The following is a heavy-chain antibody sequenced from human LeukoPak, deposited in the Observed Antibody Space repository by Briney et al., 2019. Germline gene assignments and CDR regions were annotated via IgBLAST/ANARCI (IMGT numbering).Heavy chain of an antibody. CDR2: INPNSGGT. D-gene: IGHD1-7*01. CDR3: ARGLSRELRNMGY. Sequence: ASVKVSCKASGYTFTGCYMHWVRQAPGQGLEWMGWINPNSGGTNYAQKFQGRVTMTRDTSISTAYMELSRLRSDDTAVYYCARGLSRELRNMGYWGQGTLVTVSS. CDR1: GYTFTGCY. J-gene: IGHJ4*02. V-gene: IGHV1-2*02.